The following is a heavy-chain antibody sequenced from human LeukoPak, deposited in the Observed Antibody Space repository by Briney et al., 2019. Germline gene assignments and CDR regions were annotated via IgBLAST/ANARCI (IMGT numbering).Heavy chain of an antibody. J-gene: IGHJ3*02. V-gene: IGHV4-38-2*01. Sequence: PSETLSLTCAVSGYSISSGYYWGWIRQPPGKGLEWIGSIDHSGSTYYNPSLKSRVTISVDPSKTQFSLKLSSVPAADTAVYYCARQSSSIDYYDSSGYYYGVAFDIWGQGTMVTVSS. D-gene: IGHD3-22*01. CDR3: ARQSSSIDYYDSSGYYYGVAFDI. CDR2: IDHSGST. CDR1: GYSISSGYY.